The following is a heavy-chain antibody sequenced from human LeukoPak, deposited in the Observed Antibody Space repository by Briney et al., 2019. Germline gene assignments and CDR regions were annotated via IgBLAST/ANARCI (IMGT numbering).Heavy chain of an antibody. CDR3: ASNPHPTGFEL. D-gene: IGHD1-1*01. CDR1: GFIFSSYE. V-gene: IGHV3-48*03. CDR2: ISSSGNSI. Sequence: GGSLRLSCAASGFIFSSYEMKWLRQAPGKGLEWVSYISSSGNSIYYADSVKGRFTISRDKAKNSLYLQMNSLRVEDTAIYYCASNPHPTGFELGGRGTRVTVLS. J-gene: IGHJ5*02.